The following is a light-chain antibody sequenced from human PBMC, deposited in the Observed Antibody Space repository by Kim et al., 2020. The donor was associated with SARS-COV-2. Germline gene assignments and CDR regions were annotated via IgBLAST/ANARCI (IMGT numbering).Light chain of an antibody. J-gene: IGLJ1*01. CDR3: AAWDDSLSGYV. CDR2: NNN. Sequence: ELTQPPSASGTPGQRVTISCSGSSSNIGSNTVNWYQQLPGTAPKLLIYNNNQRPSGVPDRFSGSKSGTSASLAISGLQSEDEADYYCAAWDDSLSGYVFGTATKVTVL. V-gene: IGLV1-44*01. CDR1: SSNIGSNT.